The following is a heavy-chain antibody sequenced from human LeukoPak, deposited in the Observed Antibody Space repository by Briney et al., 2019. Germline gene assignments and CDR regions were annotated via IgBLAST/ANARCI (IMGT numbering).Heavy chain of an antibody. Sequence: PSETLSLTCAVSGGSISISNWWGWLRQPPGKGLEWSGEIYQRESTNYNPSLGSRVTISVDKSKNQFPLKLSSVTAADTAMYYCARVSSDWTSDRYFDYWGQGTLVTVSS. J-gene: IGHJ4*02. D-gene: IGHD6-19*01. V-gene: IGHV4-4*02. CDR1: GGSISISNW. CDR3: ARVSSDWTSDRYFDY. CDR2: IYQREST.